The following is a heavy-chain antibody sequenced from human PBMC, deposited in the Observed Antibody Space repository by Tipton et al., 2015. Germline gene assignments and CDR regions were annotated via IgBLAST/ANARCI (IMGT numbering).Heavy chain of an antibody. V-gene: IGHV4-61*05. D-gene: IGHD4-23*01. CDR2: ISYNGST. Sequence: GLVKPSETLSLTCTVSGGSIRSSSYYWGWIRQPPGKGLEWIGYISYNGSTHYNPSLKSRVTISVDTSKNQFSLEMRSVTATDTAVYYCARARGRHGGLFDSWGQGTLVTVSS. CDR3: ARARGRHGGLFDS. CDR1: GGSIRSSSYY. J-gene: IGHJ4*02.